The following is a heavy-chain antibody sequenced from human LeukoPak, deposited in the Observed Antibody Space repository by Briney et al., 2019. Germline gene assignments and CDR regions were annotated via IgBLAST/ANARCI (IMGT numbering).Heavy chain of an antibody. CDR3: ARAGCSSTSCYVVRLDWFDP. V-gene: IGHV4-31*03. CDR1: GGSISSGGYY. CDR2: IYYSGST. Sequence: PSETLSLTCTVSGGSISSGGYYWSWIRRHPGKGLEWIGYIYYSGSTYNTPSLKSRVTISVDTSKNQFSLKLSSVTAADTAVYYCARAGCSSTSCYVVRLDWFDPWGQGTLVTVSS. J-gene: IGHJ5*02. D-gene: IGHD2-2*01.